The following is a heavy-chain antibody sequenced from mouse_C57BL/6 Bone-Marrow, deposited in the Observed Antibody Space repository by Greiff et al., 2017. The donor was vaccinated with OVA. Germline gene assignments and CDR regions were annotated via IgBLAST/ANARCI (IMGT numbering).Heavy chain of an antibody. CDR3: TRLWQMGTYYAMDY. CDR2: IRNKANNHAT. CDR1: GFTFSDAW. J-gene: IGHJ4*01. V-gene: IGHV6-6*01. Sequence: EVKLLESGGGLVQPGGSMKLSCAASGFTFSDAWMDWVRQSPEKGLEWVAEIRNKANNHATYYAESVKGRFTISRDDSKSSVYLQMNSLRAEDTGIYYCTRLWQMGTYYAMDYWGQGTSVTVSS. D-gene: IGHD1-1*02.